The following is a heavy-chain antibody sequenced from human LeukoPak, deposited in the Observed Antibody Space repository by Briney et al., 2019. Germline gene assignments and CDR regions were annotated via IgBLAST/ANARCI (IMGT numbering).Heavy chain of an antibody. CDR3: ARGQLRYFDWLFDY. V-gene: IGHV3-23*01. CDR1: GFTFSSYA. J-gene: IGHJ4*02. CDR2: ISGSGGST. Sequence: GGSLRPSCAASGFTFSSYAMSWVRQAPGKGLEWVSAISGSGGSTYYADSVKGRFTISRDNSKNTLYLQMNSLRAEDTAVYYCARGQLRYFDWLFDYWGQGTLVTVSS. D-gene: IGHD3-9*01.